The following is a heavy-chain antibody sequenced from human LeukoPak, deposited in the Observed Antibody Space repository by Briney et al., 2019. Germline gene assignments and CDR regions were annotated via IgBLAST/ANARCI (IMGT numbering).Heavy chain of an antibody. Sequence: GGSLRLSCAASGFTFSNYAMSWVRQAPGKGLEWVSGISGSRGTTYYADSVKGRLTISRDNSKNTLYLQMNSLRADDTAVYYFAKERTGGWPFDYWGQGTLVTVSS. D-gene: IGHD6-19*01. V-gene: IGHV3-23*01. CDR2: ISGSRGTT. J-gene: IGHJ4*02. CDR3: AKERTGGWPFDY. CDR1: GFTFSNYA.